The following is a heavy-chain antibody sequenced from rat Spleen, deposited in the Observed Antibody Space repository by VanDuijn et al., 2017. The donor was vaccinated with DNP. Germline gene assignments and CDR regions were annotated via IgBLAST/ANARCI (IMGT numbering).Heavy chain of an antibody. CDR2: ISYDGTGS. Sequence: EVQLVESGGGLVQPGRSLKLSCAASGFTFSDYNMAWVRQAPKKGLEWVATISYDGTGSYYRDSVKGRFTISRDNAKSTLSLQMDSLRSEDTATYYCTSSGYFDYWGQGVMVSVSS. D-gene: IGHD4-3*01. V-gene: IGHV5-7*01. J-gene: IGHJ2*01. CDR1: GFTFSDYN. CDR3: TSSGYFDY.